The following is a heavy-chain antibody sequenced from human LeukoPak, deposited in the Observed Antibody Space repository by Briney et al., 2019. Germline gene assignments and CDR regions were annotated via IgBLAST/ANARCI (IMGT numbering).Heavy chain of an antibody. D-gene: IGHD1-7*01. J-gene: IGHJ4*02. CDR3: ARYNWNSAPFDY. Sequence: QSGGSLRLPCAASGFTFSSYWMHWVRQAPGKGLVWVSRINSDGSSTSYADSVKGRFTISRDGAKNTLYLEMNSLRAEDTAVYYCARYNWNSAPFDYWGQGTLVTVSS. CDR2: INSDGSST. V-gene: IGHV3-74*01. CDR1: GFTFSSYW.